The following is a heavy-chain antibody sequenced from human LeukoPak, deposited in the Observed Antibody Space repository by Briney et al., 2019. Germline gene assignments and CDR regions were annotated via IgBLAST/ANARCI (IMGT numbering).Heavy chain of an antibody. J-gene: IGHJ4*02. D-gene: IGHD6-19*01. V-gene: IGHV3-30*02. CDR2: IRSDGSNK. CDR1: GFSFSSYG. CDR3: ARILDSAWGELGY. Sequence: PGGSLRLSCAGSGFSFSSYGMHWVRQAPGKGLEWMAFIRSDGSNKYYADSVKGRFTISRDSSKNTLYLQMNSLRAEDTAVYYCARILDSAWGELGYWGQGTLATVSS.